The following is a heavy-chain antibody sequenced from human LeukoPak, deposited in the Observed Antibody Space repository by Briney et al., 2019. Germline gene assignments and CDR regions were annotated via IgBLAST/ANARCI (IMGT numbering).Heavy chain of an antibody. CDR1: GGSISSSTYY. D-gene: IGHD3-22*01. J-gene: IGHJ4*02. Sequence: SETLSLTCTVSGGSISSSTYYWGWIRQPPGKGLEWIGSIYYGGSTYYNPSLKSRVTISLDTSKNQFSLRLSSVTAADTAVYYCASVASSGYYYEIDYWGQGTLVTVSS. CDR2: IYYGGST. CDR3: ASVASSGYYYEIDY. V-gene: IGHV4-39*01.